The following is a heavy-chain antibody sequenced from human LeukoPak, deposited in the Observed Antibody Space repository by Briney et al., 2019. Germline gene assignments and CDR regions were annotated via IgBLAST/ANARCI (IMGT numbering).Heavy chain of an antibody. CDR3: ARDQGSGINYYYYYMDV. CDR1: GFTFISYW. Sequence: PGGSLRLSCAASGFTFISYWMSWVRQAPGKGLEWVANIKQDGSEKYYVDSVKGRFTISRDNAKNSLYLQMNSLRAEDTAVYYCARDQGSGINYYYYYMDVWGKGTTVTVSS. J-gene: IGHJ6*03. V-gene: IGHV3-7*01. D-gene: IGHD3-10*01. CDR2: IKQDGSEK.